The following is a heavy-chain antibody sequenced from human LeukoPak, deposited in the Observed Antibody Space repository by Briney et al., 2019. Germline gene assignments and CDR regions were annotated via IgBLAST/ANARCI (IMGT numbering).Heavy chain of an antibody. CDR2: ISWNSGSI. CDR3: AKGGGSSSSLLDY. D-gene: IGHD6-6*01. Sequence: PGRSLRLSCAASGFSFDDYAMHWVRQAPGKGLEWVSGISWNSGSIGYADSVKGRFTISRDNAKNSLYLQMNSLRAEDTALYYCAKGGGSSSSLLDYWGQGTLVTVSS. J-gene: IGHJ4*02. V-gene: IGHV3-9*01. CDR1: GFSFDDYA.